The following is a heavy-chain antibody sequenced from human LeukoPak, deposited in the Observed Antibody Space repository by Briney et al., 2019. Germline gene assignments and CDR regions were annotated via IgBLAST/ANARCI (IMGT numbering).Heavy chain of an antibody. CDR1: GFTFSNYG. CDR3: ARDHPYSSSWGYYYYGMDV. D-gene: IGHD6-13*01. V-gene: IGHV3-30*03. J-gene: IGHJ6*02. CDR2: ISYDGSNK. Sequence: GGSLRLSCAAFGFTFSNYGMHWVRQAPGKGLEWVAIISYDGSNKYYADSVKGRFTISRDNSKNTLYLQMNSLRAEDTAVYYCARDHPYSSSWGYYYYGMDVWGQGTTVTVSS.